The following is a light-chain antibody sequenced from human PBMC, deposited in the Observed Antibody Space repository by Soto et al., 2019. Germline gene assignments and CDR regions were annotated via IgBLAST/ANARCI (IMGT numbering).Light chain of an antibody. Sequence: QSALTQPASVSGSPGQSITISCTGTDSDVGSYDLVSWYQQHPGEAPKFMIYEVNKRPSGVSNRFSGSKSGNTASLTISGLQAEDEADYYCCSYAGASTYVFGTGTKLPVL. CDR1: DSDVGSYDL. CDR2: EVN. V-gene: IGLV2-23*02. J-gene: IGLJ1*01. CDR3: CSYAGASTYV.